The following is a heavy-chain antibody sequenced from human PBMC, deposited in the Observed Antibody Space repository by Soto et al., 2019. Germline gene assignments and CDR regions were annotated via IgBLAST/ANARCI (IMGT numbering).Heavy chain of an antibody. CDR2: IRGKAYGGTT. CDR3: TAGKLYPSLDFDY. D-gene: IGHD2-8*01. CDR1: GFTSNDYT. J-gene: IGHJ4*02. V-gene: IGHV3-49*04. Sequence: GGSLRLSCTASGFTSNDYTLSWVRQAPGKGLEWVAFIRGKAYGGTTEYAASVKGRFTISRDDSKSIAYLQMNSLKTEDTAVYYCTAGKLYPSLDFDYWGQGTLVTVSS.